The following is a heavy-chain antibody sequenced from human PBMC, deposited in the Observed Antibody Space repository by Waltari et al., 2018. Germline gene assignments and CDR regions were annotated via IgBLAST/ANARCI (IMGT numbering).Heavy chain of an antibody. CDR2: INHSGST. CDR1: GGSFSGYY. D-gene: IGHD6-6*01. CDR3: ARLSQYSSSSYYCDY. V-gene: IGHV4-34*01. Sequence: QVQLQQWGAGLLKPSETLSLTCAVYGGSFSGYYWSWIRQPPGKGLEWIGEINHSGSTNYNPSLKSRVTISVDTSKNQFSLKLSSVTAADTAVYYCARLSQYSSSSYYCDYWGQGTLVTVSS. J-gene: IGHJ4*02.